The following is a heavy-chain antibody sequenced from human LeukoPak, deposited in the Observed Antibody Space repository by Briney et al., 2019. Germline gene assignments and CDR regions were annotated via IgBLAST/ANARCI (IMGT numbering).Heavy chain of an antibody. CDR3: VKEETGNSWPRDFDY. V-gene: IGHV3-53*01. D-gene: IGHD6-13*01. J-gene: IGHJ4*02. Sequence: PGGSLRLSCAASGFTVSNNYMSWVRQAPGKGLEWVSVIYSGGNTYYADSVKGRFTISRDNSKNTLYLQMNSLRAEDAAVYYCVKEETGNSWPRDFDYWGQGTLVTVSS. CDR2: IYSGGNT. CDR1: GFTVSNNY.